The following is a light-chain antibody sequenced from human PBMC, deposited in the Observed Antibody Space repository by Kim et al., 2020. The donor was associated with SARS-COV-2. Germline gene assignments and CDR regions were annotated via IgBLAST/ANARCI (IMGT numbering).Light chain of an antibody. Sequence: EIVLTQSPATLSLSPGERATLSCRASQSVSSYLAWYQQKPGQAPRLLIYDASNRATGIPARFSGSGSGTDFTLTISSLEPEDFAVYYCQQRSNWFFGFGPGTKVDIK. CDR1: QSVSSY. CDR2: DAS. CDR3: QQRSNWFFG. J-gene: IGKJ3*01. V-gene: IGKV3-11*01.